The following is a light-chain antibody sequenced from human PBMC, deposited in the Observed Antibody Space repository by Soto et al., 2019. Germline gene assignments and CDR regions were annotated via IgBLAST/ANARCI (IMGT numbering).Light chain of an antibody. Sequence: DIQMTQSPSSLSASVGDRVTITCRASQSISSYLNWYQQKPGKAPKLLIYAASSLQSGVPSRFSGGGSGKDFTLNIRSLQPDDFATYYCQQSYSTTRDTFGPGTKVDIK. CDR1: QSISSY. CDR2: AAS. CDR3: QQSYSTTRDT. J-gene: IGKJ3*01. V-gene: IGKV1-39*01.